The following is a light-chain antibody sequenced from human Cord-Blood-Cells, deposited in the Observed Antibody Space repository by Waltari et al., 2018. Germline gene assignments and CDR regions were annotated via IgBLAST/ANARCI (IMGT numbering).Light chain of an antibody. CDR2: AAS. Sequence: VIWMTQSPSLLSAYTGDRVTISCRIRQGISSYLAWYQQKPGKAPELLIYAASTLQSGVPSRFSGSGSGTDFTLTISCLQSEDLATYYCQQYYSFPYTFGQGTKLEIK. CDR3: QQYYSFPYT. V-gene: IGKV1D-8*01. CDR1: QGISSY. J-gene: IGKJ2*01.